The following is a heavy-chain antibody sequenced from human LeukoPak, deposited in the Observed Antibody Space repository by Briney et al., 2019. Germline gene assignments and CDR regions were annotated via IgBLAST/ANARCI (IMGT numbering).Heavy chain of an antibody. Sequence: GGSLRLSCAASGFTFSDYYMSWIRQAPGKGLEWVSYISSSGSTIYYADSVKGRFTISRDNAKNSLYLQMNSLRAEDTTVYYCARAPDWNPYFDYWGQGTLVTVSS. V-gene: IGHV3-11*01. CDR3: ARAPDWNPYFDY. D-gene: IGHD1-1*01. J-gene: IGHJ4*02. CDR2: ISSSGSTI. CDR1: GFTFSDYY.